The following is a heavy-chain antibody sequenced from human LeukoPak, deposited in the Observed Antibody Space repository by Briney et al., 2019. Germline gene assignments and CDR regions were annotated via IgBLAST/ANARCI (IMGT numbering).Heavy chain of an antibody. J-gene: IGHJ6*03. D-gene: IGHD2-2*01. Sequence: SVKVSCKASGGTFSSYAISWVRQAPGQGLEWMGGIIPIFGTANYAQKFQGRVTITTDESTSTAYMELSSLRSEDTAVYYCARGPGGYCSSTSCYLPYYYMDVWGKGTTVTVSS. V-gene: IGHV1-69*05. CDR1: GGTFSSYA. CDR3: ARGPGGYCSSTSCYLPYYYMDV. CDR2: IIPIFGTA.